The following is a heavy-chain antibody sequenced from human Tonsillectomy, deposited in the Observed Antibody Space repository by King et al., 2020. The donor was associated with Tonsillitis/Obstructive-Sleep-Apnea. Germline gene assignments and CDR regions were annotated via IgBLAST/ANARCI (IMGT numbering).Heavy chain of an antibody. Sequence: QLQESGPGLVKPSETLSLTCTVSGGSISSYYWSWLRQPPGKGLEWIGYIYYSGSTNYNPSLKSRVTISVDTSKNQFSLKLSSVTAADTAVYYCARHERITIFGVVISNIDYWGQGTLVTVSS. CDR1: GGSISSYY. J-gene: IGHJ4*02. CDR2: IYYSGST. D-gene: IGHD3-3*01. V-gene: IGHV4-59*08. CDR3: ARHERITIFGVVISNIDY.